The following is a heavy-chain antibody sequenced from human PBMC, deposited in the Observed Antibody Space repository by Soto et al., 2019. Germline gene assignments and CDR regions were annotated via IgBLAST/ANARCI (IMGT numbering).Heavy chain of an antibody. CDR2: ITRDGSNK. Sequence: QVQLVESGGGVVQPGRSLRLSCAASGFTFSSYGMHWVRQAPGKGLEWVAIITRDGSNKYYADSVKGRFTISRDNSKNTRYLQMNSLIVEDTAVYYCANDPWIRQSTGWFYYFDNWGQGTLITVPS. D-gene: IGHD6-19*01. V-gene: IGHV3-30*18. CDR1: GFTFSSYG. J-gene: IGHJ4*02. CDR3: ANDPWIRQSTGWFYYFDN.